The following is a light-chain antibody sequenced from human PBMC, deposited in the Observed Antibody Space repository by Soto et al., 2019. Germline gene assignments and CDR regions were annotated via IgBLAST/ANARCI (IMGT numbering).Light chain of an antibody. CDR2: KAS. Sequence: DIQMTQSPSTVSASVGGRVTITCRASQSISTWLAWYQQKPGKAPRLLIYKASSLESGVPSRFTGSGSGTQFTLIIDSLQPDDSATYYCQHYDSYPYTFGQRNKLEI. V-gene: IGKV1-5*03. J-gene: IGKJ2*01. CDR3: QHYDSYPYT. CDR1: QSISTW.